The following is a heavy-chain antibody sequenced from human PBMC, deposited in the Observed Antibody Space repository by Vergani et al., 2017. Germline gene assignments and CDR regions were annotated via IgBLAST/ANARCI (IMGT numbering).Heavy chain of an antibody. Sequence: EVELVDSGGKVVRPGGSLRLSCVASGFRFDQFGMMWVRQSPGKGPEWVAGISFNGLTVGYSESVEGRVTISRDTSKNTLHLQINNLRVEDTAVYYCARGNYYGSGTYVDPWGEGTLVTVSS. D-gene: IGHD3-10*01. CDR3: ARGNYYGSGTYVDP. V-gene: IGHV3-20*04. J-gene: IGHJ5*02. CDR2: ISFNGLTV. CDR1: GFRFDQFG.